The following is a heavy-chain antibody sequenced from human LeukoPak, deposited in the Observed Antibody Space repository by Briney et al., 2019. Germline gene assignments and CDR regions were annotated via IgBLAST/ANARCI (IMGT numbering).Heavy chain of an antibody. Sequence: GGSLRLSCAASGFTFSSYSMNWVRQAPGRGLEWVSYISSSSDTIFYADSVKGRFTISRDNAKNSLYLQMNSLRAEDTAVYYCARDTHGHDYGDYWGQGTLVTVSS. CDR2: ISSSSDTI. CDR1: GFTFSSYS. CDR3: ARDTHGHDYGDY. V-gene: IGHV3-48*04. J-gene: IGHJ4*02.